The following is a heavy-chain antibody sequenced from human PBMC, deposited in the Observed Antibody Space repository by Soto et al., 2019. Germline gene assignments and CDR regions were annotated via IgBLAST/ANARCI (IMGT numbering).Heavy chain of an antibody. D-gene: IGHD3-10*01. V-gene: IGHV4-30-4*01. CDR2: IYHPGKT. Sequence: NPSETLSLTCTVSGGSISSGDSYWGWIRQPPGEGLEWIGSIYHPGKTFYNPSLLTRGAISVDTSKNLFSLTLRSVTAADTAIYYCARASITFIRGVISFDYWGQGILVTVSS. CDR1: GGSISSGDSY. J-gene: IGHJ4*02. CDR3: ARASITFIRGVISFDY.